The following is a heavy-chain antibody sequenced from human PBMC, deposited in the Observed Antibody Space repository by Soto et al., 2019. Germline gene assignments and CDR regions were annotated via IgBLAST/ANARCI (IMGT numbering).Heavy chain of an antibody. V-gene: IGHV1-18*01. D-gene: IGHD2-2*01. CDR2: IDPKNGNT. Sequence: ASVKVSCKASGDTFTTFGISWVRQAPGQGLEWMGWIDPKNGNTKDAQKFQGRVTMTTDTSTSTAYMELRSLRSDDTAVYYCAKEYCDSSRCFLPEYWGQGALVTVSS. CDR1: GDTFTTFG. CDR3: AKEYCDSSRCFLPEY. J-gene: IGHJ4*02.